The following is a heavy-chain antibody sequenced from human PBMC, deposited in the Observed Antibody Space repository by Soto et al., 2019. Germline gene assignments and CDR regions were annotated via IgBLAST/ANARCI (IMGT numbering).Heavy chain of an antibody. Sequence: SETLSLTCAVYGGSFSGYYWSWIRQPPGKGLEWIGEVNHSGSTNYNPSLKSRVTISVDTSKNQFSLKLSSVTAADTAGYYCARSYGRSFDYWGQGTLVTVSS. J-gene: IGHJ4*02. V-gene: IGHV4-34*01. CDR1: GGSFSGYY. CDR2: VNHSGST. D-gene: IGHD5-18*01. CDR3: ARSYGRSFDY.